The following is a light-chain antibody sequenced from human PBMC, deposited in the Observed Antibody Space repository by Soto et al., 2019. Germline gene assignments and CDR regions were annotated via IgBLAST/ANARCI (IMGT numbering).Light chain of an antibody. J-gene: IGKJ5*01. CDR3: QQYDSSPIT. CDR1: QSVSSGY. Sequence: EIVLTQSPGTLSLSPGERATLSCRASQSVSSGYLAWYQQKPGQAPRLLIYGASSRATGIPDRFSGSGSGKDFTLTISRLEPEDFAVYYCQQYDSSPITFGQGTRLEIK. CDR2: GAS. V-gene: IGKV3-20*01.